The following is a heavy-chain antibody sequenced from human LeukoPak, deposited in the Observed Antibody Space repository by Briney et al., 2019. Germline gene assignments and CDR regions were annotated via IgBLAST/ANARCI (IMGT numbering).Heavy chain of an antibody. V-gene: IGHV1-46*01. CDR2: INPSGSST. CDR1: GYTFTMHY. J-gene: IGHJ5*02. Sequence: ASVKVSCKASGYTFTMHYIHWVRQAPGQGLEWMGIINPSGSSTSYAQKFQGRVIMSRDMSTSTVYMALSSLRSEDTAVYYCARDSREYSYGSSDSNWFDPWGQGTLVTVSS. CDR3: ARDSREYSYGSSDSNWFDP. D-gene: IGHD5-18*01.